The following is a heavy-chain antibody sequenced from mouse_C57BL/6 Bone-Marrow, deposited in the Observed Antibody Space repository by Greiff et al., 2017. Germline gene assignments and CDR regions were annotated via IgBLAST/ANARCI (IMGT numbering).Heavy chain of an antibody. CDR2: ISYSGST. V-gene: IGHV3-8*01. CDR3: ASGDGYYGWYFDV. CDR1: GYSITSDY. D-gene: IGHD2-3*01. J-gene: IGHJ1*03. Sequence: EVKVVESGPGLAKPSQTLSLTCSVTGYSITSDYWNWIRKFPGNKLEYMGYISYSGSTYYNPSLKSRISITRDTSKNQYYLQLNSVTTEDTATDYCASGDGYYGWYFDVWGTGTTVTVSS.